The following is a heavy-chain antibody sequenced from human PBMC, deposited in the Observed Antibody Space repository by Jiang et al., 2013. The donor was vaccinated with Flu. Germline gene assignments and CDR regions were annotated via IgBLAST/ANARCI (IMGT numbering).Heavy chain of an antibody. CDR1: GFTFSSYG. Sequence: GRSLRLSCAASGFTFSSYGMHWVRQAPGKGLEWVAVIWYDGSNKYYADSVKGPDSPSPRDNSKNTLYLQMNSLRAEDTAVYYCAREEQLAIDYWGQGTLVTVSS. D-gene: IGHD6-6*01. CDR2: IWYDGSNK. V-gene: IGHV3-33*01. CDR3: AREEQLAIDY. J-gene: IGHJ4*02.